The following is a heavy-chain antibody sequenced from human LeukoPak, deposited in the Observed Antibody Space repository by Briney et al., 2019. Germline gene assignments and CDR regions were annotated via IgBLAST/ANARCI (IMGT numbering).Heavy chain of an antibody. CDR2: IRSKAYGGTI. CDR3: ARSLGGYSYVDY. J-gene: IGHJ4*02. D-gene: IGHD5-18*01. CDR1: GFTFGDYA. V-gene: IGHV3-49*04. Sequence: GGSLRLSCTASGFTFGDYAMSWVRQAPGKGLEWVGFIRSKAYGGTIEYAASVKGRFTISRDDSKSIAYLQMNSLRAEDTAVYYCARSLGGYSYVDYWGQGTLVTVSS.